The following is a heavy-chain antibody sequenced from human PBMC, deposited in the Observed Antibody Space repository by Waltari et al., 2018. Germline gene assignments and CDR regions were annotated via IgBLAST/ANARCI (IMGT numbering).Heavy chain of an antibody. Sequence: EVQLVESGGGLVQSGGSLTLSCVASGFAFSRDWMTWVRRAPEKVVMWIANINPDGSWKHFAEAVECRFIISRDNAKNSLYLQMDSLRAEDTTLYYCTRNLGFDRLDSWGQGTLVTVSS. CDR3: TRNLGFDRLDS. J-gene: IGHJ4*02. CDR2: INPDGSWK. CDR1: GFAFSRDW. V-gene: IGHV3-7*01.